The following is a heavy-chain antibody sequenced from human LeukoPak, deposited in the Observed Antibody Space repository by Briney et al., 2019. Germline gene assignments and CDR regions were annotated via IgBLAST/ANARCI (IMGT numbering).Heavy chain of an antibody. D-gene: IGHD5-12*01. V-gene: IGHV4-61*02. Sequence: SETLSLTCTVSGGSISSSSYYWSWIRQPAGTGLEWVGRIYTSGSTNYNPSLKSRVTMSVDTSKNQFSLKLSSVTAADTAVYYCAGTELSDSGYDPANQDFDYWGQGTLVTVSS. CDR3: AGTELSDSGYDPANQDFDY. CDR1: GGSISSSSYY. J-gene: IGHJ4*02. CDR2: IYTSGST.